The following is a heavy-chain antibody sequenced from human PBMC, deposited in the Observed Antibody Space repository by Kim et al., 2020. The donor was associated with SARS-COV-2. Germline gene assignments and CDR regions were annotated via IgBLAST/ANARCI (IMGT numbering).Heavy chain of an antibody. D-gene: IGHD3-10*01. CDR1: GYTFTSYD. CDR2: MNPNSGNT. J-gene: IGHJ4*02. Sequence: ASVKVSCKASGYTFTSYDINWVRQATGQGLEWMGWMNPNSGNTGYAQKFQGRVTMTRNTSISTAYMELSSLRSEDTAVYYCARSPMVRGYYLDYWGQGTLVTVSS. V-gene: IGHV1-8*01. CDR3: ARSPMVRGYYLDY.